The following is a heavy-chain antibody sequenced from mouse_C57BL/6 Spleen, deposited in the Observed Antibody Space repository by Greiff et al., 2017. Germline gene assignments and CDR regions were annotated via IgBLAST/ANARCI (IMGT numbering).Heavy chain of an antibody. CDR1: GFNFNDYY. Sequence: EVQLQQPGAELVKPGASVKLSCTASGFNFNDYYMHWVKQRTEQGLEWIGRIDPEDGETKYAPKFQGKATITADTSSNTAYLQLSSLASEDTAVYYCASNYDYSFGYFDYWGQGTTLTVSS. CDR2: IDPEDGET. CDR3: ASNYDYSFGYFDY. D-gene: IGHD2-4*01. J-gene: IGHJ2*01. V-gene: IGHV14-2*01.